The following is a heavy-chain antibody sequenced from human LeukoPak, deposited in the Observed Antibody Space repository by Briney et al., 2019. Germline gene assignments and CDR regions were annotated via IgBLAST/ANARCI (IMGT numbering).Heavy chain of an antibody. J-gene: IGHJ4*02. CDR2: INHSGSI. D-gene: IGHD3-10*01. CDR1: GGSSWGQY. V-gene: IGHV4-34*01. CDR3: AGGDYHGSESYANY. Sequence: SGTLSRSCSVYGGSSWGQYGGWIRQPPGKGVEWIGEINHSGSISYNASLKSRVTISLDTAKNQFSLNLRSVTAADTAVYYCAGGDYHGSESYANYWGQGTLVTVSP.